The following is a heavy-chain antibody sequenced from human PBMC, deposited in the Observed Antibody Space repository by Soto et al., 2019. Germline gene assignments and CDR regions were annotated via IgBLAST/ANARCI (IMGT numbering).Heavy chain of an antibody. CDR2: ISGSGGST. J-gene: IGHJ4*02. CDR1: GFTFSSYA. Sequence: PGGSLRLSCAASGFTFSSYAMSWVRQAPGKGLEWVSAISGSGGSTYYADSVKGRFTISRDNSKNTLYLQMNSLRAEDTAVYYCAKDLSEISLLITMVRGVPVQGFDYWGQGTQVTVSS. D-gene: IGHD3-10*01. V-gene: IGHV3-23*01. CDR3: AKDLSEISLLITMVRGVPVQGFDY.